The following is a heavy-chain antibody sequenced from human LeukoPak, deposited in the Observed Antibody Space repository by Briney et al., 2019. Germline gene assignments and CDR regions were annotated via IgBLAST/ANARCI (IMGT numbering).Heavy chain of an antibody. CDR1: GVAISSGGYS. D-gene: IGHD3-22*01. CDR3: ARGSYYDSSGTDDDAFDI. V-gene: IGHV4-30-2*01. CDR2: IYHSGST. Sequence: SQTLSLTCAVSGVAISSGGYSSSWIRQPPEKGLEWIGYIYHSGSTYYNPSLKSRVTISVDRSKNQFSLKLSSVTAADTAVYYCARGSYYDSSGTDDDAFDIWGQGTMVTVSS. J-gene: IGHJ3*02.